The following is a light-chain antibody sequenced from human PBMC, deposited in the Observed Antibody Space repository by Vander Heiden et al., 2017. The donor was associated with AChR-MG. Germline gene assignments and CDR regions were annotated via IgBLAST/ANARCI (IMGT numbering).Light chain of an antibody. CDR1: QSIDNS. CDR3: QQRSNWPPLT. J-gene: IGKJ4*01. CDR2: HAS. V-gene: IGKV3-11*01. Sequence: EIVLTQSPATLSLSSGERATLSCRASQSIDNSLAWYQQKPGQAPRLLIYHASNRATATPARFSGTGSGTDFTLTISSLEPEDSAIYFCQQRSNWPPLTFGGGTRVEIK.